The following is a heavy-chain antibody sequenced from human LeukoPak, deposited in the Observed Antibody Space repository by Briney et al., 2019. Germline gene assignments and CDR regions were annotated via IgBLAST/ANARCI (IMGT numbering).Heavy chain of an antibody. CDR2: IIPIFGTA. CDR3: ARSVVVATYFDY. Sequence: VASVKVSCKASGGTFSSYAISWVRQAPGQGLEWMGGIIPIFGTANYAQKFQGRVTITTDESTSTAYMELSSPRSEDTAVYYCARSVVVATYFDYWGQGTLVTVSS. D-gene: IGHD2-15*01. CDR1: GGTFSSYA. V-gene: IGHV1-69*05. J-gene: IGHJ4*02.